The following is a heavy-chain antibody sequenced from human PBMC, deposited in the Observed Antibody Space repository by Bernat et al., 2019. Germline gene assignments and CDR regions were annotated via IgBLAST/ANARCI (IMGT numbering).Heavy chain of an antibody. CDR1: GFTFSSYA. CDR2: ISGNDGST. CDR3: AKSPTTVTDYYYGMDV. Sequence: EVQLVESGGGLVQPGGSLRLSCVASGFTFSSYAMTWVRQAPGKGLEWVSHISGNDGSTYYADSVKGRFTISRDNSKNTHYLQMNSLRAEDTAVYYWAKSPTTVTDYYYGMDVWGQGTTVIVSS. D-gene: IGHD4-17*01. J-gene: IGHJ6*02. V-gene: IGHV3-23*04.